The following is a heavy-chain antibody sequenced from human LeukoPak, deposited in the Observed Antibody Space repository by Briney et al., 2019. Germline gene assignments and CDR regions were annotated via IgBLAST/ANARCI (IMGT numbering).Heavy chain of an antibody. CDR2: MNPNSGNT. Sequence: ASVRVSCKTSGYTFTNFDINWVRQATGQGLEWMGWMNPNSGNTGYAQKFQGRVTMTRNTSISTAYMELSSLRSEDTAVYYCARAGAHSDYWGQGTQVTVSS. V-gene: IGHV1-8*02. CDR3: ARAGAHSDY. CDR1: GYTFTNFD. J-gene: IGHJ4*02.